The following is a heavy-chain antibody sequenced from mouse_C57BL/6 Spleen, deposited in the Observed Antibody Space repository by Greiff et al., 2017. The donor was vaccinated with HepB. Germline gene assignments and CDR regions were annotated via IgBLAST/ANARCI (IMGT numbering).Heavy chain of an antibody. V-gene: IGHV5-16*01. Sequence: EVMLVESEGGLVQPGRSMKLSCTASGFTFSDYYMAWVRQVPEKGLEWVANINYDGSSTYYLDSLKSRFIISRDNAKNILYLQMSSLKSEDTATYYCARALLLRSWYFDVWGTGTTVTVSS. D-gene: IGHD1-1*01. CDR3: ARALLLRSWYFDV. CDR1: GFTFSDYY. J-gene: IGHJ1*03. CDR2: INYDGSST.